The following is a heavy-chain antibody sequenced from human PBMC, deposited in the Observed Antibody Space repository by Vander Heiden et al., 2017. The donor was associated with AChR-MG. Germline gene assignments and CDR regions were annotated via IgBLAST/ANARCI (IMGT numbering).Heavy chain of an antibody. J-gene: IGHJ4*02. D-gene: IGHD3-3*01. V-gene: IGHV1-69*01. CDR1: GGRFSNYA. CDR2: IIPIFGTA. Sequence: QVQLLQSGAEVRKPGSSVKVSCKSPGGRFSNYAINWLRQAHDQGLEWMGGIIPIFGTANYAQKFQGRVTITADESTTTVYMELSSLRSEDTAVYYCARGEEGDDFWNGRSDYWGQGTQVTVSP. CDR3: ARGEEGDDFWNGRSDY.